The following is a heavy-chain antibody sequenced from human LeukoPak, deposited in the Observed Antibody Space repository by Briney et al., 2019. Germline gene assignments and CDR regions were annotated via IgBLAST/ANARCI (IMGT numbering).Heavy chain of an antibody. CDR1: EFTFSSYG. J-gene: IGHJ4*02. D-gene: IGHD4-17*01. Sequence: GGSLRLSCAASEFTFSSYGMHWVRQAPGKGLEWVAFIRYDGSNKYYADSVKGRFTISRDNSKNTLYLQMNSLRAEDTAVYYCAKGALDGDYLDYWGQGTLVTVSS. V-gene: IGHV3-30*02. CDR3: AKGALDGDYLDY. CDR2: IRYDGSNK.